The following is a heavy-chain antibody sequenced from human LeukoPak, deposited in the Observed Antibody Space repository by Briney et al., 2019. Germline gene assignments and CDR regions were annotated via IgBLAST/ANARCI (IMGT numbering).Heavy chain of an antibody. J-gene: IGHJ4*02. CDR2: ISGSGGST. CDR3: AKRSGDSYFLDS. D-gene: IGHD2-15*01. CDR1: GFIFSRYA. Sequence: GGSLRLSCAASGFIFSRYAMTWVRQAPGKGLEWVSSISGSGGSTYYADSVKGRFTISRDTSKSTLYPQMSSLRAEDTAVYYCAKRSGDSYFLDSWGQGTLVTVSS. V-gene: IGHV3-23*01.